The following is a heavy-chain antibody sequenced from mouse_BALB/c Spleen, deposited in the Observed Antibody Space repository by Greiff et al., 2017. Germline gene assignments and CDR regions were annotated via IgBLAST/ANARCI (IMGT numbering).Heavy chain of an antibody. D-gene: IGHD3-1*01. Sequence: DVMLVESGGGLVKPGGSLKLSCAASGFTFSSYAMSWVRQTPEKRLEWVASISSGGSTYYPDSVKGRFTISRDNARNILYLQMSSLRSEDTAMYYCARAGATGVAYWGQGTLVTVSA. V-gene: IGHV5-6-5*01. CDR1: GFTFSSYA. CDR3: ARAGATGVAY. CDR2: ISSGGST. J-gene: IGHJ3*01.